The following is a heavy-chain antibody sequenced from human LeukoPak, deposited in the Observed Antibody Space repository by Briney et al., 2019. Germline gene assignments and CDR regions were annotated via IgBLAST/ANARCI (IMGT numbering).Heavy chain of an antibody. V-gene: IGHV4-39*01. D-gene: IGHD6-13*01. CDR1: SGSISTSNYY. Sequence: SETLSLTCTVSSGSISTSNYYWGWVRQPPGKALEWIGNIYYSGSTYYNPSLKSRVTISVDTSKNQFSLKLSSVTAADTAVYYCARGLYSSSWYLNWFDPWGQGTLVTVSS. CDR3: ARGLYSSSWYLNWFDP. J-gene: IGHJ5*02. CDR2: IYYSGST.